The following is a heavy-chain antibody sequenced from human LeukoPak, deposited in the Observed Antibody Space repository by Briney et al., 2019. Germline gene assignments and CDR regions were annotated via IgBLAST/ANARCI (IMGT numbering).Heavy chain of an antibody. V-gene: IGHV4-39*07. D-gene: IGHD4-17*01. J-gene: IGHJ4*02. CDR2: IYYSGST. CDR3: AREGPGGDYVSDY. CDR1: VGSTSSISYY. Sequence: PLETLSLTRTVSVGSTSSISYYWGWIRHPPGKGLGWIGSIYYSGSTYYNPSLKSRVTISVDTSKNQFSLKLSSVTAADTAVYYCAREGPGGDYVSDYWGEGTLVTVSS.